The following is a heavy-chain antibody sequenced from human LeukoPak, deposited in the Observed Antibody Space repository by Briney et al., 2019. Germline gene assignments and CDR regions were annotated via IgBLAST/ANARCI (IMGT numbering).Heavy chain of an antibody. V-gene: IGHV4-59*08. CDR3: ARHLGIAVAAYYFGY. Sequence: SETLSLTCTVSGGSITDYYWSWIRQSPGNGLEWIGYIYYSGSTNYNPSLKSRVTISVDTSKNQFSLNLSSVTAADTAVYYCARHLGIAVAAYYFGYWGQGTLVTVSS. J-gene: IGHJ4*02. D-gene: IGHD6-19*01. CDR1: GGSITDYY. CDR2: IYYSGST.